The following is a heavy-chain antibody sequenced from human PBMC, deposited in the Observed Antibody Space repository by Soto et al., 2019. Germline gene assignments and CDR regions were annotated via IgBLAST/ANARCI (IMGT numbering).Heavy chain of an antibody. CDR2: ISGNGRTY. CDR3: AKGNNGIYDN. J-gene: IGHJ4*02. CDR1: GFTFSSYA. D-gene: IGHD1-1*01. Sequence: EVQLLASGGGLVQPGESLRLSCAASGFTFSSYAMSWVRQAPGKGLEWVSGISGNGRTYYFADSVKGRFTISRDNSKNTQNLQMNSLRAEDTAIYYCAKGNNGIYDNWGQGTLVTVSS. V-gene: IGHV3-23*01.